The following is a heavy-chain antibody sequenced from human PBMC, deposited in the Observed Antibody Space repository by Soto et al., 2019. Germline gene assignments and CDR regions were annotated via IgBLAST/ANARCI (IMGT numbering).Heavy chain of an antibody. D-gene: IGHD3-3*01. CDR2: IYYSGST. Sequence: SETLSLTCTVSGGSISSYYWSWIRQPPGKGLEWIGYIYYSGSTNYNPSLKSRVTISVDTSKNQFSLKLSSVTAADTAVYYCASVLNDSLDYWGQGTLVTVSS. J-gene: IGHJ4*02. CDR3: ASVLNDSLDY. CDR1: GGSISSYY. V-gene: IGHV4-59*01.